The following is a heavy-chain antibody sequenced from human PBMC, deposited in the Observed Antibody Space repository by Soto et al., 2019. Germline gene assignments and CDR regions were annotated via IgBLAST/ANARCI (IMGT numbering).Heavy chain of an antibody. CDR3: AASYGSGYRAFDY. V-gene: IGHV1-69*02. CDR1: GDTFSFYT. CDR2: INPIVSMS. D-gene: IGHD3-10*01. J-gene: IGHJ4*02. Sequence: QVQLVQSGTEVKKPGSSVKVSCKASGDTFSFYTINWVRQAPGLGLEWVGRINPIVSMSNYAQKFQGRVSRTADKSTSTAYMELRSLRSDDTAMYVCAASYGSGYRAFDYWGQGALVTVSS.